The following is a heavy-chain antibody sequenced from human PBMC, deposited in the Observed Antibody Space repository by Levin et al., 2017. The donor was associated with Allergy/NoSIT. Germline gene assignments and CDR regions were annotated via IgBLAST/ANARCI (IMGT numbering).Heavy chain of an antibody. J-gene: IGHJ4*02. Sequence: GGSLRLSCAASGFTFSNYGMHWVRQAPGKGLEWVAVISYDGSHKYYEDSVEGRFTISRDNSKNTLYLQMNSLRDEDTAVYYCAKASGEWKLLGRDSWGQGTLVTVSS. V-gene: IGHV3-30*18. CDR3: AKASGEWKLLGRDS. CDR1: GFTFSNYG. CDR2: ISYDGSHK. D-gene: IGHD4-23*01.